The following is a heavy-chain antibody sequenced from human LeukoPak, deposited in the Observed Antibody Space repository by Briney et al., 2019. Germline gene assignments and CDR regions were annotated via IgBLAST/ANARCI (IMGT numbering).Heavy chain of an antibody. CDR3: ARVRCSGGSCPYYYYYYYMDV. V-gene: IGHV4-34*01. D-gene: IGHD2-15*01. CDR1: GGSFSGYY. J-gene: IGHJ6*03. Sequence: SETLSLTCAVYGGSFSGYYWSWIRQPPGKGLEWIGEINHSGSTNYNPSLKGRVTISVDTSKNQFSLKLRFVTAADTAVYYCARVRCSGGSCPYYYYYYYMDVWGKGTTVTVSS. CDR2: INHSGST.